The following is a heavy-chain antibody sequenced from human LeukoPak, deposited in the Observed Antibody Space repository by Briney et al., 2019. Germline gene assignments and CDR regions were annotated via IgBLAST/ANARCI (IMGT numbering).Heavy chain of an antibody. CDR3: ARPLYQQWLAFDY. J-gene: IGHJ4*02. CDR1: GGSISGSSYS. CDR2: IYYSGST. D-gene: IGHD6-19*01. Sequence: SETLSLTCTVSGGSISGSSYSWGWIRQPPGKGLEWIGSIYYSGSTYYNPSLKSRVTISVDTSKNQFSLKPSSVTAADTAVYYCARPLYQQWLAFDYWGQGTLVTVSS. V-gene: IGHV4-39*01.